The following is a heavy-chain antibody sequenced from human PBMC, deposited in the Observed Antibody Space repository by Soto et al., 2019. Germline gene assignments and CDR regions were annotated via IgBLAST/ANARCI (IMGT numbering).Heavy chain of an antibody. CDR1: GFTFSSYA. Sequence: QVQLVESGGGVVQPGRSLRLSCAASGFTFSSYAMHWVRQAPGKGLEWVAVISYDGSNKYYADYVKGRFTISRDNSKNTMYLQMDSLRAEDTAVYYCARGRGSSGWSTFDYWGQGTLVTVSS. V-gene: IGHV3-30-3*01. D-gene: IGHD6-19*01. CDR2: ISYDGSNK. J-gene: IGHJ4*02. CDR3: ARGRGSSGWSTFDY.